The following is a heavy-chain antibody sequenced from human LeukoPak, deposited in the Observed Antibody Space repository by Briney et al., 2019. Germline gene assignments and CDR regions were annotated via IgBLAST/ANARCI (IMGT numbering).Heavy chain of an antibody. V-gene: IGHV3-49*04. CDR3: TVQVVPSDNWFDP. D-gene: IGHD2-8*02. Sequence: GGSLRLSCTASRLIFGDYAMTWVRQAPGKGLEWIGFIRSKAYGGTAEYAASVKGTFSISRDDSKSIAYLQLNSLRTEDTAVYYCTVQVVPSDNWFDPWGQGTLVTVSS. CDR2: IRSKAYGGTA. J-gene: IGHJ5*02. CDR1: RLIFGDYA.